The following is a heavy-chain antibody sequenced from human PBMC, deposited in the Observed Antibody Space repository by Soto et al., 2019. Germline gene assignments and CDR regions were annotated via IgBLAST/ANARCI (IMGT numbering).Heavy chain of an antibody. D-gene: IGHD3-10*01. V-gene: IGHV3-23*01. CDR2: ISGSGGST. J-gene: IGHJ4*02. Sequence: EVQLLESGGGLVQPGGSLRLSCAASGFTFSSYAMSWVRQAPGKGLEWVSAISGSGGSTYYADSVKGRFTISRDNSKNTLYLQMNSLRAEDTAVYYCANTMVRGIGFDYWGQGNLVTVSS. CDR3: ANTMVRGIGFDY. CDR1: GFTFSSYA.